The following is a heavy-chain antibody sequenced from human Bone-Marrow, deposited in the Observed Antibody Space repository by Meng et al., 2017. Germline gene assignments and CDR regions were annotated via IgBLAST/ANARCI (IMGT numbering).Heavy chain of an antibody. CDR2: INQDETKK. CDR1: GFIFSRDW. J-gene: IGHJ4*02. D-gene: IGHD1-26*01. Sequence: GGSLRLSCAASGFIFSRDWMNWVRQAPGKGLEWVANINQDETKKHYGDSVKGRFTISRDNAKNSVYLQMSSLRAEDTAIYYCARDPDELLGANFHFWGQGILVTVS. CDR3: ARDPDELLGANFHF. V-gene: IGHV3-7*01.